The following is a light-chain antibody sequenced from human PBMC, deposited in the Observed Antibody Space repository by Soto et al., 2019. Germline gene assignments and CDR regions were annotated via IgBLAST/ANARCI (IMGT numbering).Light chain of an antibody. CDR3: QRFNSDPPT. V-gene: IGKV1-39*01. CDR2: AAS. J-gene: IGKJ1*01. Sequence: DIQMTQSPSSLSASVGDRVTITCRASQSISSYLHWYQQKPGKAPKLLIYAASSLQSGVPSRFSGSGSETDFTLTISSLQPEDVATYYCQRFNSDPPTFGQGTKVDSK. CDR1: QSISSY.